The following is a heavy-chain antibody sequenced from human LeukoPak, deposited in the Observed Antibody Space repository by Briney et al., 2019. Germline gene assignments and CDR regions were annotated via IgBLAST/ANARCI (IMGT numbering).Heavy chain of an antibody. CDR3: ARDSSEYQLLYWNWFDP. D-gene: IGHD2-2*02. CDR2: INPNSGGT. CDR1: GYTFTGYY. V-gene: IGHV1-2*02. Sequence: ASVKVSCKASGYTFTGYYVHWVRQAPGQGLEWMGWINPNSGGTNYAQKFQGRVTMTRDTSISTAYMELSRLRSDDTAVYYCARDSSEYQLLYWNWFDPWGQGTLVTVSS. J-gene: IGHJ5*02.